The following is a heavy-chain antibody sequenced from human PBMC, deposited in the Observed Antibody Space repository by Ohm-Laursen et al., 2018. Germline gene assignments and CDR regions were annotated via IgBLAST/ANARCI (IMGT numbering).Heavy chain of an antibody. J-gene: IGHJ6*02. D-gene: IGHD6-13*01. CDR3: ATWGQQLSYGMDV. V-gene: IGHV3-9*01. Sequence: SLRLSCAASGFTFDDYAMHWVRQAPGKGLEWVSGISWNSGSIGYADSVKGRFTISRGNAKNSLYLQMNSPRAEDTALYYCATWGQQLSYGMDVWGQGTTVTVSS. CDR1: GFTFDDYA. CDR2: ISWNSGSI.